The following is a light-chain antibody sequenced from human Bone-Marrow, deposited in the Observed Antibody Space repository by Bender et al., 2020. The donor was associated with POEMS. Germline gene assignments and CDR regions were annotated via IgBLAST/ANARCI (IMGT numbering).Light chain of an antibody. CDR1: SSSIGAGYD. CDR2: DTF. J-gene: IGLJ2*01. CDR3: AVWDDSLNVV. Sequence: QSVLTQPPSVSGAPGQRVTISCTGSSSSIGAGYDVHWYQQLPGTAPKLLIYDTFNRPSGVPDRFSGSKSGTSASLAISGLQSEDEADYYRAVWDDSLNVVFGGGTRLTVL. V-gene: IGLV1-50*01.